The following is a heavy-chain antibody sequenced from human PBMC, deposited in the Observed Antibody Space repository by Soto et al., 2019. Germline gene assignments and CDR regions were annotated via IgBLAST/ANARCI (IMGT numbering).Heavy chain of an antibody. V-gene: IGHV4-34*01. J-gene: IGHJ4*02. Sequence: QVQLQQWGAGLLKPSETLSLTCAVYGGSFSGYYWTWIRQPPGTGLEWIGEINHSGSSHYNPSRKSRVTISVDTSKNQFSLKLTSVAAADTAVYYCARDKITGLFDYWGQGTRVTVSS. D-gene: IGHD2-8*02. CDR1: GGSFSGYY. CDR2: INHSGSS. CDR3: ARDKITGLFDY.